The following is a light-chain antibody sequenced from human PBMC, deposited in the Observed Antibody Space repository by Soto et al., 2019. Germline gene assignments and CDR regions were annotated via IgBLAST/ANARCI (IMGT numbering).Light chain of an antibody. Sequence: DIQMTQSPSSLSASEGDRVTITCRASQSISSYLNWYQQKPGKAPKLLIYAASSLQSGVPSRFSGSGSGTDFTLTISSLQPEDFATYYCQQSYSTPRTFGGGTQVEIK. CDR3: QQSYSTPRT. V-gene: IGKV1-39*01. CDR2: AAS. J-gene: IGKJ4*01. CDR1: QSISSY.